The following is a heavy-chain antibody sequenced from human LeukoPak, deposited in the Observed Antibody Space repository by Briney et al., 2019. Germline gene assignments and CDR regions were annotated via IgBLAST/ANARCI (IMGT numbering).Heavy chain of an antibody. CDR2: IYYSGST. CDR3: ARRAVPAAILQ. V-gene: IGHV4-59*12. CDR1: GGSISSYY. D-gene: IGHD2-2*01. Sequence: SETLSLTCTVSGGSISSYYWSWIRQPPGKGLEWIGYIYYSGSTHYNPSLKSRVTLSVDTSKNQFSLKLSSVTAADTAVYYCARRAVPAAILQWGQGTLVTVSS. J-gene: IGHJ4*02.